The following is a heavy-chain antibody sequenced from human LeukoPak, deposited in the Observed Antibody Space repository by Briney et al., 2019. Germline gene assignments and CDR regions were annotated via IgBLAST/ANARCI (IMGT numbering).Heavy chain of an antibody. Sequence: LSLTCTVSGGAISSGAYYWTWIRQAPGKGLEWVSAISGSGGSTYYADSVKGRFTISRDNSENTLFLQMNNLGAEDTAVYYCAKKRVITTPDAIDWYFDLWGRGTLVTVSS. CDR1: GGAISSGAYY. V-gene: IGHV3-23*01. D-gene: IGHD3-10*01. CDR3: AKKRVITTPDAIDWYFDL. CDR2: ISGSGGST. J-gene: IGHJ2*01.